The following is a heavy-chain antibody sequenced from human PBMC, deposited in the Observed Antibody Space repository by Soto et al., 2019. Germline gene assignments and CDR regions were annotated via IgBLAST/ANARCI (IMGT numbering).Heavy chain of an antibody. V-gene: IGHV4-39*01. J-gene: IGHJ4*02. CDR2: IYYSGST. CDR3: ARHKGDPSGCWSTSCYVSDY. D-gene: IGHD2-2*01. Sequence: PSETLSLTCTVSGGSISSSSYYWGWIRQPPGKGLEWIGSIYYSGSTYYNPSLKSRVTISVDTSKNQFSLKLSSVTAADTAVYYCARHKGDPSGCWSTSCYVSDYWGQGTLVTVSS. CDR1: GGSISSSSYY.